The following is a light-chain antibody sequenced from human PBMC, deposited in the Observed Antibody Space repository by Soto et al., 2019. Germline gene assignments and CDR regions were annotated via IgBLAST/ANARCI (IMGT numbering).Light chain of an antibody. Sequence: EIVLTQSPGTLALSPGERARLSCRASQSVSSSYLAWYQQKPGQAPRLLIYGASSRATGIPDRFSGSGSGTDFTLTISRLEPEDFAVYYCQQYSSWPQTFGQGTKVDIK. J-gene: IGKJ1*01. CDR3: QQYSSWPQT. V-gene: IGKV3-20*01. CDR1: QSVSSSY. CDR2: GAS.